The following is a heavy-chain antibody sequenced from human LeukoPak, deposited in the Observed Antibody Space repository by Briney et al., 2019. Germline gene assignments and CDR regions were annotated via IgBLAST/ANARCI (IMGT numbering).Heavy chain of an antibody. CDR3: ARGVEDDFWSGYYPIYYYYYYMDV. V-gene: IGHV7-4-1*02. CDR1: GYTFTSYA. D-gene: IGHD3-3*01. Sequence: ASVKVSCKASGYTFTSYAMNWVRQAPGQGLEWMGWINTNTGNPTYAQGFTGRFVFSLDTSVSTAYLQISSLKAEDTAVYYCARGVEDDFWSGYYPIYYYYYYMDVWGKGTTVTVSS. J-gene: IGHJ6*03. CDR2: INTNTGNP.